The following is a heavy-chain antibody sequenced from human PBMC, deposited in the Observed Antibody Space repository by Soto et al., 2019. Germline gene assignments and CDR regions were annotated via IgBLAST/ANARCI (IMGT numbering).Heavy chain of an antibody. CDR2: ISGSGGST. CDR3: AKDCTNGVCPNDY. CDR1: GFTLSSYA. V-gene: IGHV3-23*01. J-gene: IGHJ4*02. Sequence: GGSLRLSCAASGFTLSSYAMSWVRQAPGKGLEWVSAISGSGGSTYYADSVKGRFTISRDNSKNTLYLQMNSLRAEDTAVYYCAKDCTNGVCPNDYWGQGTLVTVSS. D-gene: IGHD2-8*01.